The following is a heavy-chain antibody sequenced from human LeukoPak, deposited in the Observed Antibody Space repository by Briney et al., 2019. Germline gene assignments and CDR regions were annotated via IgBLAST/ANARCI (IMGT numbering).Heavy chain of an antibody. Sequence: SETLSLTCTVSGGSISSGDYSWNWLRQPPGKGLEWIGDIEDSGSTYYNPSLKSRVTISVDTSKNPFSLKLNSVTAADTAVYYCASSSDYYDSSCYYKYYFAYWGQGTLDTVSS. CDR3: ASSSDYYDSSCYYKYYFAY. D-gene: IGHD3-22*01. CDR2: IEDSGST. V-gene: IGHV4-30-4*01. CDR1: GGSISSGDYS. J-gene: IGHJ4*02.